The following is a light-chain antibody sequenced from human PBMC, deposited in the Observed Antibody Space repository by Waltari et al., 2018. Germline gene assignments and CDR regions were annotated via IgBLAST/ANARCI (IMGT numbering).Light chain of an antibody. Sequence: EIVLTQSPGTLSLSPGESATLSCRASRRVTSNYLAWYQQKPGQAPRLLIHGASSRATDIPDRFSGSGSGTDFTLTINRLEPEDFAVYYCQQFGSTPFTFGQGTRLEIK. CDR2: GAS. J-gene: IGKJ5*01. CDR3: QQFGSTPFT. CDR1: RRVTSNY. V-gene: IGKV3-20*01.